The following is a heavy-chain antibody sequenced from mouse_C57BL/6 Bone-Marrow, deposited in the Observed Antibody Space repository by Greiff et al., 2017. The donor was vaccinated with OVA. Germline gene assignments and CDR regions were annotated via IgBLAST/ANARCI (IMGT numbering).Heavy chain of an antibody. D-gene: IGHD4-1*01. V-gene: IGHV1-69*01. CDR3: ARYWVYYYAMDY. CDR1: GYTFTSYW. CDR2: IDPSDSYT. Sequence: QVQLQQPGAELVMPGASVKLSCKASGYTFTSYWMHWVKQRPGQGLEWIGEIDPSDSYTNYNQKFKGQSTLTVDKSSSTAYMQLSSLTSEDSAVYYCARYWVYYYAMDYWGQGTSVTVSS. J-gene: IGHJ4*01.